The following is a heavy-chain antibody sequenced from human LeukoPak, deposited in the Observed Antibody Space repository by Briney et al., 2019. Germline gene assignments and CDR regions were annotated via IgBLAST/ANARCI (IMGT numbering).Heavy chain of an antibody. J-gene: IGHJ4*02. CDR3: AREQKSGSYRPFEY. CDR2: IYYSGST. D-gene: IGHD1-26*01. CDR1: GGSIRSYY. Sequence: SETLPLTCTVSGGSIRSYYWSWLRQPPGEGLEWIGYIYYSGSTNYNPSLKSRLTISLDTSKNQFSLKLSSVTAADTAVYYCAREQKSGSYRPFEYWGQGTLVTVSS. V-gene: IGHV4-59*01.